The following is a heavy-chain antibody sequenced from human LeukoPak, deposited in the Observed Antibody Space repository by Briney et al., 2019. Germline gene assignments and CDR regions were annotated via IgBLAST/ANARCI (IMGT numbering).Heavy chain of an antibody. CDR3: ATATEGIAAAGGLY. Sequence: ASVKVSCKVSGYTLTELSMHWVRQAPGKGLEWMGGFDPEDGETIYAQKFQGRVTMTEDTSTDTAYMELSSPRSEDTAVYYCATATEGIAAAGGLYWGQGTLVTVSS. D-gene: IGHD6-13*01. J-gene: IGHJ4*02. CDR1: GYTLTELS. CDR2: FDPEDGET. V-gene: IGHV1-24*01.